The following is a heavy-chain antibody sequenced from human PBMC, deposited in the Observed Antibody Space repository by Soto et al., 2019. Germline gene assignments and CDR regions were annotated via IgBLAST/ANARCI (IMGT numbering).Heavy chain of an antibody. CDR3: ARDRWNWNFQGYYYYGMDV. Sequence: SETLSLTCAVYGGSFSGYYWSWIRQPPGKGLEWIGEINHSGSTNYNPSLKSRVTISVDTSKNQFSLKLSSVTAADTAVYYCARDRWNWNFQGYYYYGMDVWGQGTTVTVPS. CDR2: INHSGST. J-gene: IGHJ6*02. CDR1: GGSFSGYY. D-gene: IGHD1-7*01. V-gene: IGHV4-34*01.